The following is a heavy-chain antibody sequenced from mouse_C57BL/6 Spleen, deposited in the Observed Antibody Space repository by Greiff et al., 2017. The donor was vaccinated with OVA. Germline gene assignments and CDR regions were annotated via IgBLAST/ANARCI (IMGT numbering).Heavy chain of an antibody. J-gene: IGHJ2*01. CDR3: ARGGNYPKLGLYYFDY. V-gene: IGHV1-52*01. CDR1: GYTFTSYW. Sequence: QVQLKQPGAELVRPGSSVKLSCKASGYTFTSYWMHWVKQRPIQGLEWIGNIDPSDSETHYNQKFKDKATLTVDKSSSTAYMQLSSLTSEDSAVYYCARGGNYPKLGLYYFDYWGQGTTLTVSS. CDR2: IDPSDSET. D-gene: IGHD2-1*01.